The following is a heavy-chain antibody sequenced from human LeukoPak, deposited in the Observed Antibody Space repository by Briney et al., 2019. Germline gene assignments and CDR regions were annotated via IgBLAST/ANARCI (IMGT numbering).Heavy chain of an antibody. D-gene: IGHD5-12*01. J-gene: IGHJ4*02. Sequence: ASVKVSCKASGYTFTGNYMHWVRQAPGQGLEWMGWINPNSGGTNYAQKFQDRVTVTRDTSISTAYMELSRLRSDDTAVYYCARDIVSGYDYAGDYWGQGTLVTVSS. CDR3: ARDIVSGYDYAGDY. CDR1: GYTFTGNY. V-gene: IGHV1-2*02. CDR2: INPNSGGT.